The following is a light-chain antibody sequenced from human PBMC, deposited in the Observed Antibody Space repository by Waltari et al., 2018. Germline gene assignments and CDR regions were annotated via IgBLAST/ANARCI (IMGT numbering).Light chain of an antibody. CDR1: ASDVVFYNY. CDR2: DVS. CDR3: NSYTGSSSWV. J-gene: IGLJ3*02. V-gene: IGLV2-14*03. Sequence: QSALTQPASVSGSPGQSITISCTGTASDVVFYNYLPWYQQHPGKAPKVIIYDVSERPSGVSNRFSGSKSGNTAYLTISGLQAEDEADYYCNSYTGSSSWVFGGGTKLTV.